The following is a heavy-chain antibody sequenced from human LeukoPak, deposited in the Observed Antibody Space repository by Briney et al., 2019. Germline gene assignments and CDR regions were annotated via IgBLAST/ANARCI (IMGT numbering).Heavy chain of an antibody. CDR1: GYTFTSYG. CDR2: ISAYNGNT. D-gene: IGHD3-3*01. J-gene: IGHJ5*02. CDR3: ARESIFGVVNLNWFDP. V-gene: IGHV1-18*01. Sequence: GASVKVSCKASGYTFTSYGISWVRQAPGQGLEWMGWISAYNGNTNYAQKLQGRVTMTTDTSTSTAYMELRSLRSDDTAVYYCARESIFGVVNLNWFDPWGQGTLVTVSS.